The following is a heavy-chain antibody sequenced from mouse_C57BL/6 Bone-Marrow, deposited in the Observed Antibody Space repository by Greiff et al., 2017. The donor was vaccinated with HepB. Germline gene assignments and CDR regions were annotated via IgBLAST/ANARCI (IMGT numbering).Heavy chain of an antibody. Sequence: EVKLQESGPGLVKPSQSLSLTCSVTGYSITSGYYWNWIRQFPGNKLEWMGYISYDGSNNYNPSLKNRISITRDTSKNQFFLKLNSVTTEDTATYYCARDYYGSSYCYFDYWGQGTTLTVSS. V-gene: IGHV3-6*01. CDR1: GYSITSGYY. D-gene: IGHD1-1*01. CDR3: ARDYYGSSYCYFDY. CDR2: ISYDGSN. J-gene: IGHJ2*01.